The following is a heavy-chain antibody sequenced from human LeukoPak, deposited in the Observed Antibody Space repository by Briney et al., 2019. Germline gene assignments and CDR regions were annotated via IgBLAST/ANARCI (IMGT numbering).Heavy chain of an antibody. Sequence: PSETLSLTCTVSGGSISSYYWSWIRQPPGKGLEWIGYIYTSGSTNYNPSLKSRVTISLDTSKNQFSLKLSSVTAADTAVYYCARQGSGAAAMIDYWGQGTLVTVSS. J-gene: IGHJ4*02. CDR1: GGSISSYY. CDR2: IYTSGST. D-gene: IGHD2-2*01. CDR3: ARQGSGAAAMIDY. V-gene: IGHV4-4*09.